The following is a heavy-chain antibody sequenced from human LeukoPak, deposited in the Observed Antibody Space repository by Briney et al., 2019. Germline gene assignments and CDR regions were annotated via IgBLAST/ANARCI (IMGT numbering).Heavy chain of an antibody. Sequence: PSETLSLTCAVYGGSFSGYYWSWIRQPPGKGLEWIGEINHSGSTNYNPSLKSRVTISVDTSKNQFSLKLSSVTAADTAVYYCARFRVPPAASNWFDPWGQGTLVTVSS. CDR1: GGSFSGYY. V-gene: IGHV4-34*01. D-gene: IGHD2-2*01. CDR3: ARFRVPPAASNWFDP. CDR2: INHSGST. J-gene: IGHJ5*02.